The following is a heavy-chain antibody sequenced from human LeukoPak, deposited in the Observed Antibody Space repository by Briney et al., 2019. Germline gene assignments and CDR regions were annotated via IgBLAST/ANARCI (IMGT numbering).Heavy chain of an antibody. V-gene: IGHV3-7*01. CDR1: GFTFSSYW. J-gene: IGHJ4*02. D-gene: IGHD3-22*01. CDR3: ARDTYDSSGYYAHLDY. CDR2: IEQDGSEK. Sequence: GGSLRLSCAASGFTFSSYWMSWVRQAPGKGLEWVANIEQDGSEKYYVDSVKGRFTISRDNAKNSLYLQMSSLRAEDTAVYYCARDTYDSSGYYAHLDYWGQGTLVTVSS.